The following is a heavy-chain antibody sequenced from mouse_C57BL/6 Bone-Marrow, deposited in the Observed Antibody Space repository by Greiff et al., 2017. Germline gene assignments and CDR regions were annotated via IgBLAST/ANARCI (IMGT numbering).Heavy chain of an antibody. CDR1: GFNIKDDY. D-gene: IGHD2-4*01. CDR2: IDPENGDT. CDR3: TTYDYDGFAY. J-gene: IGHJ3*01. Sequence: VQLKESGAELVRPGASVKLSCTASGFNIKDDYMHWVKQRPEQGLEWIGWIDPENGDTEYASKFQGKATITADTSSNTAYLQLSSLTSEDTAVYYCTTYDYDGFAYSGQGTLVTVSA. V-gene: IGHV14-4*01.